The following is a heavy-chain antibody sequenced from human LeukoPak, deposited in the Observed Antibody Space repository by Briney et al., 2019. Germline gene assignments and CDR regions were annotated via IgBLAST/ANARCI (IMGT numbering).Heavy chain of an antibody. J-gene: IGHJ4*02. CDR3: AKDLVKYGSSGWYFDY. Sequence: GGSLRLSCAASGFTFSSYAMHWVRQAPGKGLEWVAVISYDGSNKYYADSVKGRFTISRDNSKNTLYLQMNSLRAEDTALYYCAKDLVKYGSSGWYFDYWGQGTLVTVSS. V-gene: IGHV3-30*04. D-gene: IGHD6-19*01. CDR2: ISYDGSNK. CDR1: GFTFSSYA.